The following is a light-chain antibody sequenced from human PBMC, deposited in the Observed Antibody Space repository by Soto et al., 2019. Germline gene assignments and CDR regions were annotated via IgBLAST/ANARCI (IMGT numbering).Light chain of an antibody. J-gene: IGKJ4*01. V-gene: IGKV3-11*01. Sequence: EIVLTQSPATLSLSPGERATLSCRASQSIRTFLAWYQHRPGQAPRLLIYDASDRATGIPARFSGSGSGTDFTLTISSLEPEDSAFYYCQQRSNWPLTFGGGTKVDIK. CDR2: DAS. CDR1: QSIRTF. CDR3: QQRSNWPLT.